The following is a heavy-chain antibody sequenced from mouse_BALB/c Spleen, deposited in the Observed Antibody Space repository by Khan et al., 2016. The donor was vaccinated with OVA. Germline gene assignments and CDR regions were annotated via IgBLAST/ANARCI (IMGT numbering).Heavy chain of an antibody. CDR1: GFSLTGYG. V-gene: IGHV2-6-7*01. CDR2: IWGDGSK. J-gene: IGHJ3*01. Sequence: QVQLKQSGPGLVAPSQSLSITCTVSGFSLTGYGVNWVRQPQGKGLEWLGMIWGDGSKDYNSALKSRLSIRKDNSKSQVFLNMNSLQTDDTARYYCASHRSYIHRGFSYWDQGTLVTVSA. D-gene: IGHD1-1*01. CDR3: ASHRSYIHRGFSY.